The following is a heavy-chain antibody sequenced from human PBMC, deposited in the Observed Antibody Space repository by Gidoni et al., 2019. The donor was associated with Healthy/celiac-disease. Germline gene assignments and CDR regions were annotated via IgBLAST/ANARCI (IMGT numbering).Heavy chain of an antibody. J-gene: IGHJ4*02. CDR3: ARDKGSGSYYGAGDY. CDR2: ISYDGSNK. D-gene: IGHD1-26*01. V-gene: IGHV3-30-3*01. CDR1: GFTFSRYA. Sequence: QVQLVESGGGVVQPGRSLRPSCAASGFTFSRYAMHWVRQAPGKGLEWVAVISYDGSNKYYADSVKGRFTISRDNSKNTLYLQMNSLRAEDTAVYYCARDKGSGSYYGAGDYWGQGTLVTVSS.